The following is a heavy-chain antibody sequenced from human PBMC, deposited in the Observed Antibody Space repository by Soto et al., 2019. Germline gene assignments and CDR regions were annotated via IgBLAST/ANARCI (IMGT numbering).Heavy chain of an antibody. V-gene: IGHV1-69*01. D-gene: IGHD6-13*01. CDR2: VIPIFGTA. CDR3: AILIKTAAGTRWNGMDV. J-gene: IGHJ6*02. Sequence: QVQLVQSGAEVKKPGSSVRVSCKASGGTFSSYAISWVRQAPGQGLEWMGGVIPIFGTANYEQKFQGRVTITAYESTSTAYMELRSLRYEDTAVYYCAILIKTAAGTRWNGMDVWGQGTTVTVYS. CDR1: GGTFSSYA.